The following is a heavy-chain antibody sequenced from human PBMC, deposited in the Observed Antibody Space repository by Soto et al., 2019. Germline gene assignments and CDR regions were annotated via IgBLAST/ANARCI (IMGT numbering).Heavy chain of an antibody. CDR1: GYTFTSYG. J-gene: IGHJ6*02. D-gene: IGHD5-18*01. CDR2: ISAYNGNT. V-gene: IGHV1-18*01. CDR3: ARAPRGYSYGYGYYYYSGMDV. Sequence: ASVKVSCKASGYTFTSYGISWVRQAPGQGLEWMGWISAYNGNTNYAQKLQGRVTMTTDTSTSTAYMELRSLRSDDTAVYYCARAPRGYSYGYGYYYYSGMDVWGQGTTVTVYS.